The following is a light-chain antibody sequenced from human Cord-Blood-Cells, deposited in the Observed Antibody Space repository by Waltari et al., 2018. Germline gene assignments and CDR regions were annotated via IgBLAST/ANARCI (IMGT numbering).Light chain of an antibody. CDR1: SSDVGSYNL. J-gene: IGLJ3*02. CDR3: CSYAGVWV. Sequence: QPALTQPASVSGSPGQSITISCTGASSDVGSYNLVSWYQQHPGKAPKLMIYEGSKRPSGVSNRFSGSKSGNTASLTISGLQAEDEADYYCCSYAGVWVFGGGTKLTVL. CDR2: EGS. V-gene: IGLV2-23*01.